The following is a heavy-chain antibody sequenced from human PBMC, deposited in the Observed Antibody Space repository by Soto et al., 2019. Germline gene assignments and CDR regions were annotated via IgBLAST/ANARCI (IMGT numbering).Heavy chain of an antibody. CDR2: IDSSGNTI. V-gene: IGHV3-48*01. Sequence: EVQVVESGGGLVQPGGSLRLSCAASGFTFSTYSMNWVRQAPGKGLEWISYIDSSGNTIYYTDSVKGRFTISRDNAKNSLYLQMNSLRVQDTAVYYCARRTHPNTKFAFEVWGQGTMVTVSS. D-gene: IGHD3-10*02. J-gene: IGHJ3*01. CDR3: ARRTHPNTKFAFEV. CDR1: GFTFSTYS.